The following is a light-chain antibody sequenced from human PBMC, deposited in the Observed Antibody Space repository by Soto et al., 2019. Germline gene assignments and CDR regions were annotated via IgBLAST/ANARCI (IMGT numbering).Light chain of an antibody. Sequence: EIVLTQSPGTLSLSPGERATLSCRASQSVSNNYLAWYQQKPGQAPRLLIYGASNRATGIPDRFSGSGSGTDFTRTISRLEHEDFALYYCQQYGSSGTFGKGTKMEIK. J-gene: IGKJ1*01. CDR3: QQYGSSGT. CDR2: GAS. CDR1: QSVSNNY. V-gene: IGKV3-20*01.